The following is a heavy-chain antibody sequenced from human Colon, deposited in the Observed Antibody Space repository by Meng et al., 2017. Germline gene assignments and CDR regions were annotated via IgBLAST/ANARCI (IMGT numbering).Heavy chain of an antibody. CDR1: GDNFGGYY. Sequence: ASVKVSCKASGDNFGGYYLNWVRQVPGHGLEWMGRINPHGGGTNYVQRFQDRVTMTMDIDTSTTTFYLELTGLTSDDTAVYYCAGHETGFDIDSSPYWGLGTLVTVSS. CDR2: INPHGGGT. D-gene: IGHD3-9*01. CDR3: AGHETGFDIDSSPY. J-gene: IGHJ4*02. V-gene: IGHV1-2*06.